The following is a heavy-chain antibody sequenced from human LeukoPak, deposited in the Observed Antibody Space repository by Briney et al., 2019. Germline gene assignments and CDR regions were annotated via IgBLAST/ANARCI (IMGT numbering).Heavy chain of an antibody. CDR3: AKDGKAAAATDWFDP. V-gene: IGHV3-23*01. Sequence: GGSLRLSCAASGFTFSNYAMNWVRQAPGKGLEWVSLISGSTGSTYYADSVKGRFTISRDNSKNTLYLQMNSLRAEDTAVYYCAKDGKAAAATDWFDPWGQGTLVIVSS. CDR1: GFTFSNYA. CDR2: ISGSTGST. J-gene: IGHJ5*02. D-gene: IGHD6-13*01.